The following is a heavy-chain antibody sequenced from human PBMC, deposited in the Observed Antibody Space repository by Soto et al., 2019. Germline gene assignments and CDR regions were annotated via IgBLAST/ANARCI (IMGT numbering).Heavy chain of an antibody. D-gene: IGHD3-22*01. J-gene: IGHJ4*02. Sequence: EVQLVESGGGLVQPGGSLRLSCAASGFTFSRWWMHWVRQAPGKGLVWVSRINSDGSNTGYADSVKGRFTISRDNAKNTLYLQMNSLRAEETAVYFCACDSSGWIPDAYWGQGTLVTVSS. CDR2: INSDGSNT. CDR3: ACDSSGWIPDAY. V-gene: IGHV3-74*01. CDR1: GFTFSRWW.